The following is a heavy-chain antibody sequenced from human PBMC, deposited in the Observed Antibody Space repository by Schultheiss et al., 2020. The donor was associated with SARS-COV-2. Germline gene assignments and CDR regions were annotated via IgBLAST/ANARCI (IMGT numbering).Heavy chain of an antibody. Sequence: GGSLRLSCAASGFTFSNYWMHWVRQVPGTGLVWVARINNDGRSTSYAASVKGRFTISRDNAKNTLLLQMSSLRAEGTAVYYCVRPHDYYFYYMDVWGKGTTVTVSS. CDR2: INNDGRST. CDR1: GFTFSNYW. V-gene: IGHV3-74*01. CDR3: VRPHDYYFYYMDV. J-gene: IGHJ6*03.